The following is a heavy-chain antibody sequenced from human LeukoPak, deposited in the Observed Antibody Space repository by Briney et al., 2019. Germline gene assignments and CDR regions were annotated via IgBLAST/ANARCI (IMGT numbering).Heavy chain of an antibody. CDR1: GGSFSSYY. D-gene: IGHD6-19*01. CDR2: IYYSGST. Sequence: SEILSLTCTVSGGSFSSYYWSWIRQPPGKGLEWIGYIYYSGSTNYNPSLKSRVTISLDTSKNQFSLKLSSVTAADTAIYYCARDGRAGSLLAYWGQGTLVTVSS. CDR3: ARDGRAGSLLAY. J-gene: IGHJ4*02. V-gene: IGHV4-59*12.